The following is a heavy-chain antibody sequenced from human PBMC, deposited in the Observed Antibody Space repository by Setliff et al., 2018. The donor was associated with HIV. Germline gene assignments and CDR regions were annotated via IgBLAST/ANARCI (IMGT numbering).Heavy chain of an antibody. D-gene: IGHD3-3*01. J-gene: IGHJ6*02. Sequence: GGSLRLSCATSGFTFSTYGMHWVCKAPGKGLEWVAFISIDGDYKYYADSVKGRFTISRSDSRNTVHLQMNSLRREDTAMYYCAKDSARIDFWSGEYIDNHYGMDVWGQGTTVTVSS. V-gene: IGHV3-30*02. CDR2: ISIDGDYK. CDR1: GFTFSTYG. CDR3: AKDSARIDFWSGEYIDNHYGMDV.